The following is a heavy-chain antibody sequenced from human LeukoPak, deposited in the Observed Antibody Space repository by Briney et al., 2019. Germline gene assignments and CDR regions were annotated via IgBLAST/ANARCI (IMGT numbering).Heavy chain of an antibody. D-gene: IGHD6-13*01. CDR2: ISYDGSNK. CDR3: ARENSGIAATDIIDY. CDR1: GFTFSSYG. J-gene: IGHJ4*02. Sequence: PGRSLRLSCAASGFTFSSYGMHWVRQAPGKGLEWVAVISYDGSNKYYADSVKGRFTISRDNSKNTLYLQMNSLRAEDTAIYYCARENSGIAATDIIDYWGQGTLVTVSS. V-gene: IGHV3-30*03.